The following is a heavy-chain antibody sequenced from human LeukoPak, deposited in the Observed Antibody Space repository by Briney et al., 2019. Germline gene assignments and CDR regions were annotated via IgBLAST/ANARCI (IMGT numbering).Heavy chain of an antibody. CDR3: AKDAKRYDYVWGTYYFDY. D-gene: IGHD3-16*01. V-gene: IGHV4-4*02. CDR1: GGSISSNNW. Sequence: PSGTLSLTCAVSGGSISSNNWWGWVRQPPGKGLEWIGEIYHSGSPNYNPSLKSRVTISVDKSRNHFSLNLSSVTAADTAVYYCAKDAKRYDYVWGTYYFDYWGQGTLVTVSS. CDR2: IYHSGSP. J-gene: IGHJ4*02.